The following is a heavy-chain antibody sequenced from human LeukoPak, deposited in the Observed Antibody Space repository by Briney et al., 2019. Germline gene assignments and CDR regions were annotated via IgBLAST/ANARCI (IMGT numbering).Heavy chain of an antibody. D-gene: IGHD1-26*01. CDR2: IYSGGST. CDR3: ARVGGSYYYYGMDV. V-gene: IGHV3-53*04. J-gene: IGHJ6*02. Sequence: GGSLRLSCAASGFTVSSNYMSWVRQAPGKGLEWVSVIYSGGSTYYADSVKGRFTISRHNSKNTLYLQMNSLRAEDTAVYYCARVGGSYYYYGMDVWGQGTTVTVSS. CDR1: GFTVSSNY.